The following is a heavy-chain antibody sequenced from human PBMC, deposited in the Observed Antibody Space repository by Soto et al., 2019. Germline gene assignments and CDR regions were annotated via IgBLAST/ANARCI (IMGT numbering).Heavy chain of an antibody. CDR1: GYTFTGYY. V-gene: IGHV1-2*02. CDR2: INPNSGGT. Sequence: ASVKVSCKASGYTFTGYYMHWVRQAPGQGLEWMGWINPNSGGTNYAQKFQGRVTMTRDTSISTAYMELSRLRSDDTAVYYCASGIEMATIKGANWFDPWGQGTLVTVSS. CDR3: ASGIEMATIKGANWFDP. J-gene: IGHJ5*02. D-gene: IGHD5-12*01.